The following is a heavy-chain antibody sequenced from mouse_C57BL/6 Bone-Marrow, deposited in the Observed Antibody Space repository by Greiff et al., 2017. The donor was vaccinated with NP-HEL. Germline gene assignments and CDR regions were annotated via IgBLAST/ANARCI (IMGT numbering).Heavy chain of an antibody. CDR1: GFTFSDYG. CDR2: ISSGSSTI. D-gene: IGHD1-1*01. Sequence: EVMLVASGDGLVKPGGSLKLSCAASGFTFSDYGMHWVRQAPAKGLEWVAYISSGSSTIYYADTVKGRFTISRDNAKNTLFLQMTSLRSEDTAMYYCARTGTTVVPAYWGQGTLVTVSA. J-gene: IGHJ3*01. V-gene: IGHV5-17*01. CDR3: ARTGTTVVPAY.